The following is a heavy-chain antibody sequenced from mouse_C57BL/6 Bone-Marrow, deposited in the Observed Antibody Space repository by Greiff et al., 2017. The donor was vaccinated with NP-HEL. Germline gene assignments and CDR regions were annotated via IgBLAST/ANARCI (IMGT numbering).Heavy chain of an antibody. V-gene: IGHV1-69*01. CDR3: ARKGADFEV. Sequence: VQLQQSGAELVMPGASVKLSCKASGYTFTSYWMHWVKQRPGQGLEWIGEIDPSDSYTNYNQKFKGKSTLTVDKSSSTAYMQLSSLTSEDSAVXYCARKGADFEVRGTGNTGTVSA. J-gene: IGHJ1*03. CDR1: GYTFTSYW. CDR2: IDPSDSYT.